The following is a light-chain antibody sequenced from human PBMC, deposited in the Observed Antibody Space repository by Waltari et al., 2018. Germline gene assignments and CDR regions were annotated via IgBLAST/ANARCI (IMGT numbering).Light chain of an antibody. J-gene: IGLJ3*02. Sequence: SALTQPASVSGSPGQSITISCTGTSSDVGGYNYVSWYQQPPGKAPQPVIFDVTKRPSGFSNRFSGSKSGNTASLTISGLQAEDEADYYCCSYTGSSTRVFGGGTKLTVL. V-gene: IGLV2-14*01. CDR2: DVT. CDR3: CSYTGSSTRV. CDR1: SSDVGGYNY.